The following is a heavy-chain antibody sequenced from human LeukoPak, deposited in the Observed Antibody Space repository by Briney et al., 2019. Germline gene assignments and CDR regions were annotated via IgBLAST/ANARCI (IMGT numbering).Heavy chain of an antibody. Sequence: GESLRLSCAASGFTFSSYAMTWVRQAPGKGLQWVSGISGSGGNTYYTDSVRGRLSISRDNSKNTLYLQVNSLRAEDTAVYYCAKGRTEGGTLALDYWGQGTLVTVSS. CDR2: ISGSGGNT. CDR3: AKGRTEGGTLALDY. CDR1: GFTFSSYA. V-gene: IGHV3-23*01. J-gene: IGHJ4*02. D-gene: IGHD6-19*01.